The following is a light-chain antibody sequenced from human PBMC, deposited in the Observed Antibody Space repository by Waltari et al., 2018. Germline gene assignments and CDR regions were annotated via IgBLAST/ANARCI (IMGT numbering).Light chain of an antibody. CDR2: EVT. CDR3: YSFAGRGFSVI. J-gene: IGLJ2*01. Sequence: QSALTQPASVSGSPGQSITISCTGTSSDVGKYNLVSWYQQHPGEVPKLMIYEVTKRPSGVSDRFSGSKSGNTASLTISGLQAEDEADYFCYSFAGRGFSVIFGGGTKLTVL. V-gene: IGLV2-23*02. CDR1: SSDVGKYNL.